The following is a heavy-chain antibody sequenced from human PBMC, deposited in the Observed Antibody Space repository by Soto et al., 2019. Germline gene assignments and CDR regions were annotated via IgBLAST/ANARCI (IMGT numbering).Heavy chain of an antibody. V-gene: IGHV4-4*02. CDR1: GGSLSSSNW. CDR3: ARGQAGSGSWNWFDP. D-gene: IGHD3-10*01. Sequence: SETLSLTCAVSGGSLSSSNWWTWVRQPPGKGLEWIGEIYHSGSTDYNPSLKSRVTISEDKSKNQFSLKLTSVTAADTAVYYCARGQAGSGSWNWFDPWGQGTLVTVSS. CDR2: IYHSGST. J-gene: IGHJ5*02.